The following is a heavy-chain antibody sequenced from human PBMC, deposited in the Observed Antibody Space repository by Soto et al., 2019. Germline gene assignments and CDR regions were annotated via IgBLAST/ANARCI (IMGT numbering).Heavy chain of an antibody. V-gene: IGHV4-30-4*01. CDR2: IYYSGST. CDR1: GGSISSGDYY. CDR3: ARALYSSSHPGFIYYYGMDV. J-gene: IGHJ6*02. D-gene: IGHD6-13*01. Sequence: QVQLQESGPGLVKPSQTLSLSCTVSGGSISSGDYYWTWIRQPPGKGLEWIGYIYYSGSTYYNPSLKSRVTISLDTSKTQFSLKMSSVTAADTAVYFCARALYSSSHPGFIYYYGMDVWGQGTTVTVSS.